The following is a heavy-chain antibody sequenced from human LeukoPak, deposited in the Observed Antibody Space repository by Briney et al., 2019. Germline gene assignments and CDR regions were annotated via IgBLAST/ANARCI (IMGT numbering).Heavy chain of an antibody. J-gene: IGHJ4*02. CDR2: MNPNSGNT. D-gene: IGHD3-16*02. CDR1: GYTFTSYD. Sequence: ASVKVSCKASGYTFTSYDINWVRQATGQGLEWMGWMNPNSGNTGYAQKFQGRVTITRNTSISTAYMELSSLRSEDTAVYYCARGGGVGRYYVWGSYRRFTAYFDYWGQGTLVTVSS. CDR3: ARGGGVGRYYVWGSYRRFTAYFDY. V-gene: IGHV1-8*03.